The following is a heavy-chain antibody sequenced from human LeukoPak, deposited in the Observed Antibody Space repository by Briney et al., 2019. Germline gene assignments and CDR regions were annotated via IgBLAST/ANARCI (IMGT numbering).Heavy chain of an antibody. D-gene: IGHD2-2*01. CDR2: IYYSGST. J-gene: IGHJ4*02. Sequence: PSETLSLTCTVSGGSISSGGYYWSWIRQHPGKGLEWIGYIYYSGSTYYNPSLKSRVTISVDTSKNQFSLKLSSVTAADTAVYCCARERPPYQPGTYYWGQGTLVTVSS. V-gene: IGHV4-31*03. CDR1: GGSISSGGYY. CDR3: ARERPPYQPGTYY.